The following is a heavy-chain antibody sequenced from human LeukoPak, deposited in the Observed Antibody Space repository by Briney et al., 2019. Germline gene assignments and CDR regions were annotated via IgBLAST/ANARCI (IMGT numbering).Heavy chain of an antibody. J-gene: IGHJ3*02. V-gene: IGHV1-69*04. D-gene: IGHD3-22*01. Sequence: SVKVSCKASGGSFSRYPINWVRQAPGQGLEWLGRIIPILGISNYAQKFQDRVTITADKSTSTAYMELRSLRFEDTAVYYCARDRTHYYYDRSGYYHQDAFDIWGQGTMVTVSS. CDR3: ARDRTHYYYDRSGYYHQDAFDI. CDR1: GGSFSRYP. CDR2: IIPILGIS.